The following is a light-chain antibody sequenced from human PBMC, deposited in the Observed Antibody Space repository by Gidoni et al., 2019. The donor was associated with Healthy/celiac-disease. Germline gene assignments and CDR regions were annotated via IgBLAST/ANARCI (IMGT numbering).Light chain of an antibody. CDR1: QSVSSY. CDR3: QQRSNWPPGSA. J-gene: IGKJ2*01. V-gene: IGKV3-11*01. CDR2: YAS. Sequence: EIVLTQSPATLSLSPGERATLSCRASQSVSSYLAWYQQKPGQAPRLLIYYASNRATGIPARFSGSGSGTDFTLTISSLEPEDFAVYYCQQRSNWPPGSAFGQGTKLEIK.